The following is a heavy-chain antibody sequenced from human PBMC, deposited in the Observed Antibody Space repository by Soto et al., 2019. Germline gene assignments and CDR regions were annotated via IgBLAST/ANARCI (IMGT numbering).Heavy chain of an antibody. J-gene: IGHJ4*02. CDR2: IYYSGST. CDR1: GGSISSYY. Sequence: SETLSLTCTVSGGSISSYYWSWIRQPPGKGLEWIGYIYYSGSTNYNPSLKSRVTISVDTSKNQFSLKLSSVTAADTAVYYCARQYTEWRFDYWGQGTLVNVSS. V-gene: IGHV4-59*08. D-gene: IGHD2-2*02. CDR3: ARQYTEWRFDY.